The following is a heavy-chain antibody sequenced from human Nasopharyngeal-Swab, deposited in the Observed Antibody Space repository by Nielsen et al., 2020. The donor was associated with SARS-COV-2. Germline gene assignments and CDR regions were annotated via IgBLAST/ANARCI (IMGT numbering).Heavy chain of an antibody. CDR3: ARASRGWS. Sequence: GESLKISCVASTFRFSTSTMNWVRQAPGKGLEWVSSISSSSSYIDYAESLQGRFTISRDNAKNSLFLQMNSLRAEDTAVYYCARASRGWSWGQGTLVTVSS. D-gene: IGHD6-19*01. V-gene: IGHV3-21*01. CDR2: ISSSSSYI. CDR1: TFRFSTST. J-gene: IGHJ5*02.